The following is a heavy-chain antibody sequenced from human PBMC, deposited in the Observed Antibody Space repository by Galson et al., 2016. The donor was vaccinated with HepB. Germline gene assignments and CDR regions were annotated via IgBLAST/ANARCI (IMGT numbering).Heavy chain of an antibody. D-gene: IGHD2/OR15-2a*01. CDR2: TSCSSSFT. J-gene: IGHJ4*02. Sequence: SLRLSCAASGFELSYYSMSWIRQAPGKGLERIAYTSCSSSFTNHADSVKGRFTISRDDTKNSVHLQMNSLRAEDEDVYYCARESNSWTTEPFEYWGQGTLVTVSS. CDR3: ARESNSWTTEPFEY. CDR1: GFELSYYS. V-gene: IGHV3-11*06.